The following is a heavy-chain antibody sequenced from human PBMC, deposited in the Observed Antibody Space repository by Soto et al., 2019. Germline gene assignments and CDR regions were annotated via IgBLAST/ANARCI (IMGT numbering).Heavy chain of an antibody. D-gene: IGHD5-18*01. Sequence: PGGSPRLSCAACGFTFSSYAMHWVRQAPGKGLEWVAVISYDGSNKYYADSVKGRFTISRDNSKNTLYLQMNSLRAEDTAVYYCARDPLWGTAMVLWYFDLWGRGTLVTVSS. J-gene: IGHJ2*01. CDR3: ARDPLWGTAMVLWYFDL. CDR2: ISYDGSNK. V-gene: IGHV3-30-3*01. CDR1: GFTFSSYA.